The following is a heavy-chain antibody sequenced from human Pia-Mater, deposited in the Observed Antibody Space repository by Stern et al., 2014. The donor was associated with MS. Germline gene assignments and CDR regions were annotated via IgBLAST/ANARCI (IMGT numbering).Heavy chain of an antibody. V-gene: IGHV3-74*02. Sequence: EVQLVESGGGLVQPGGSLRLSCAASGFTFSRYWMHWVRQAPGKGLVWVSRINTDGSRTSYADSVKGRFTLSRDNANNTLYLQMNSLRAEDTAVYYCASGYSIGWVFDYWGQGTLVTVSS. CDR2: INTDGSRT. CDR3: ASGYSIGWVFDY. D-gene: IGHD6-19*01. J-gene: IGHJ4*02. CDR1: GFTFSRYW.